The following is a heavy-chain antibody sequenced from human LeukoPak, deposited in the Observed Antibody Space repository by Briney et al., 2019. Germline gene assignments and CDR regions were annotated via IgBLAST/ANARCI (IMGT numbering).Heavy chain of an antibody. CDR3: ARDGPPNTISSSWQKSYYYYGMDV. V-gene: IGHV3-53*05. CDR1: GFTVSSNY. Sequence: GSLRLSCAASGFTVSSNYMNWVRQAPGKGLEWVSVIYGGGNIYYADSVKGRFTISRDNSKNTLYLQMNSLRAEDMAVYYCARDGPPNTISSSWQKSYYYYGMDVWGQGTTVTVSS. CDR2: IYGGGNI. D-gene: IGHD6-13*01. J-gene: IGHJ6*02.